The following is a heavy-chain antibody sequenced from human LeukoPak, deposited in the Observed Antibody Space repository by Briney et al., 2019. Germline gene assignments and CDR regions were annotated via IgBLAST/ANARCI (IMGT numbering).Heavy chain of an antibody. J-gene: IGHJ4*03. D-gene: IGHD5-18*01. V-gene: IGHV3-23*01. CDR2: ISRSGGGK. CDR1: GFTFSSYA. Sequence: GGSLRLSCAASGFTFSSYAMSWVRQAPGKGLEWVSAISRSGGGKYYVDSVKGRFTISRDNAKNSLYLQMNSLRAEDTAVYYCAKGLGGGYSYGPGVDYWGQGTMVTVSS. CDR3: AKGLGGGYSYGPGVDY.